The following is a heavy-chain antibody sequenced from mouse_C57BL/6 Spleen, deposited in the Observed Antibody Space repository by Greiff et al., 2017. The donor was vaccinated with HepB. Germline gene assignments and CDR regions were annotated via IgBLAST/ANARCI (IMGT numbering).Heavy chain of an antibody. CDR3: TRLTPVVPFDY. J-gene: IGHJ2*01. V-gene: IGHV1-15*01. Sequence: VQLQQSGAELVRPGASVTLSCKASGYTFTDYEMHWVKQTPVHGLEWIGAIDPETGGTAYNQKFKGKAILTADKSSSTAYMELRSLTSEDSAVYYCTRLTPVVPFDYWGQGTTLTVSS. CDR1: GYTFTDYE. D-gene: IGHD1-1*01. CDR2: IDPETGGT.